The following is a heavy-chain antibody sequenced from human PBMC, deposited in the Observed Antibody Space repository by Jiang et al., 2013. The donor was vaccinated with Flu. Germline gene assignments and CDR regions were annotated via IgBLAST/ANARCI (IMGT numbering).Heavy chain of an antibody. Sequence: GPGLVKPSETLSLTCTVSGGSISSSSYYWGWIRQPPGKGLEWIGSIYYSGSTYYNPSLKSRVTISVDTSKNQFSLKLSSVTAADTAVYYCARESIAAAGTLDYVGPGNPGHRLL. D-gene: IGHD6-13*01. J-gene: IGHJ4*02. CDR3: ARESIAAAGTLDY. CDR2: IYYSGST. V-gene: IGHV4-39*02. CDR1: GGSISSSSYY.